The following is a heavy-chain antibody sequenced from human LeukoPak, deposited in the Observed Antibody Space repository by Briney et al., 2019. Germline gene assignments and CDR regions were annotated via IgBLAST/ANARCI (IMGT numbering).Heavy chain of an antibody. CDR1: GGSISSYY. CDR2: VYTSGST. Sequence: SETLSLTCTVSGGSISSYYLSWIRQPAGKGLEWIGRVYTSGSTNYNPSLKSRVAMSVDTTKNQFALKLSSVTAADTAMYHCARDVASSGTNWFDPWGQ. D-gene: IGHD6-13*01. CDR3: ARDVASSGTNWFDP. V-gene: IGHV4-4*07. J-gene: IGHJ5*02.